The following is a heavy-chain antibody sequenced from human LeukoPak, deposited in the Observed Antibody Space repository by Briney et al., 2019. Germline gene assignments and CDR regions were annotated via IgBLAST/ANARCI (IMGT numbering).Heavy chain of an antibody. CDR2: ISGSNSYI. CDR1: GFTFSSYT. J-gene: IGHJ4*02. CDR3: ARGGSDTAMAHDY. Sequence: GGSLRLSCAASGFTFSSYTMHWIRQAPGKGLEWVSSISGSNSYIFYADSVKGRFTISRDDAKNTLYLQLNSLRAEDTAVYFCARGGSDTAMAHDYWGQGTLVTVSS. D-gene: IGHD5-18*01. V-gene: IGHV3-21*01.